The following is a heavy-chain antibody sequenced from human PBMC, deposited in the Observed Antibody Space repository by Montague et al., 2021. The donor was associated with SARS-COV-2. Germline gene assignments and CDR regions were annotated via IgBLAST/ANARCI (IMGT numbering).Heavy chain of an antibody. D-gene: IGHD3-3*01. Sequence: SETLSLTCTVSAGSIRTVSHYWAWIRQPPGKGLAWIGSLFYNWFIHYNPSLKSPVIISADTSKNQFSLMVSSVTAADTAVYYCARHPGLEYFGPWGRGSLVSVSS. J-gene: IGHJ2*01. V-gene: IGHV4-39*01. CDR3: ARHPGLEYFGP. CDR1: AGSIRTVSHY. CDR2: LFYNWFI.